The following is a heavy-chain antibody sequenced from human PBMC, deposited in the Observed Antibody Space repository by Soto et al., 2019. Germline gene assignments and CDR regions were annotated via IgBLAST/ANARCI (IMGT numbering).Heavy chain of an antibody. CDR1: GYSFTSYW. D-gene: IGHD3-3*01. CDR3: ARTIFGVVMYYGMDV. J-gene: IGHJ6*02. V-gene: IGHV5-10-1*01. Sequence: GESLKISCKGSGYSFTSYWISWVRQMPGKGLEWMGRIDPSDSYTNYSPSFQGHVTISADKSISTAYLQWSSLKASDTAMYYCARTIFGVVMYYGMDVWGRGTTVTVSS. CDR2: IDPSDSYT.